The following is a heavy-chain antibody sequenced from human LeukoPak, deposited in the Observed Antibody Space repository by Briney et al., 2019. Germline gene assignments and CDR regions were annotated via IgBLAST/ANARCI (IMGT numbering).Heavy chain of an antibody. CDR2: INHSGST. Sequence: SETLSLTCAVYGGSFSGYYWSWIRQPPGKGLEWIGEINHSGSTNYNPPLKSRVTISVDTSKNQFSLKLSSVTAADTAVYYCARVAAAGFFDYWGQGTLVTVSS. CDR3: ARVAAAGFFDY. CDR1: GGSFSGYY. J-gene: IGHJ4*02. D-gene: IGHD6-13*01. V-gene: IGHV4-34*01.